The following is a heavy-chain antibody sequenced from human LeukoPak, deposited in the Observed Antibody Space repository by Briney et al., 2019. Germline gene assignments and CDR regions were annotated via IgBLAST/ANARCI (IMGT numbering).Heavy chain of an antibody. CDR3: AKMGSGSYSGDAFDI. CDR2: IRYDGSNK. CDR1: GFTFSSYG. D-gene: IGHD1-26*01. J-gene: IGHJ3*02. V-gene: IGHV3-30*02. Sequence: GGSLRLSCAASGFTFSSYGMHWVRQAPGKGLEWVAFIRYDGSNKYYADSVKGRFTISRDDSKNTLYLQMNSLRAEDTAVYYCAKMGSGSYSGDAFDIWGQGTMVTVSS.